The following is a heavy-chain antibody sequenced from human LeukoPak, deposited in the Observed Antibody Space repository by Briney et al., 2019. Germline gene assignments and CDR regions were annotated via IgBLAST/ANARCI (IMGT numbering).Heavy chain of an antibody. J-gene: IGHJ4*02. CDR2: ISGSGGST. CDR3: AKGWYSSSWPFDY. V-gene: IGHV3-23*01. Sequence: GGSLRLSCAASGFTFSNYWMSWVRQAPGKGLEWVSAISGSGGSTYYADSVKGRFTISRDNSKNTLYLQMNSLRAEDTAVYYCAKGWYSSSWPFDYWGQGTLVTVSS. CDR1: GFTFSNYW. D-gene: IGHD6-13*01.